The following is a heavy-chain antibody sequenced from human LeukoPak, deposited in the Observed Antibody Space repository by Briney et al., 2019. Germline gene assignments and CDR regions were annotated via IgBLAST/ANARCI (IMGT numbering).Heavy chain of an antibody. D-gene: IGHD3-10*01. V-gene: IGHV1-46*01. CDR2: INPSGGST. CDR1: GYTFTSYY. J-gene: IGHJ4*02. CDR3: ARDSFYYGSGSYYNDNHFDY. Sequence: ASVKVSCKASGYTFTSYYMHWVRQAPGQGHEWMGIINPSGGSTSYAQKFQGRVTMTRDTSTSTVYMELSSLRSEDTAVYYCARDSFYYGSGSYYNDNHFDYWGQGTLVTVSS.